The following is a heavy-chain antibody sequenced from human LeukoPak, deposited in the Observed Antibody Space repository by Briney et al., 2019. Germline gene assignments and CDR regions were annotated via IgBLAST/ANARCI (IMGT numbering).Heavy chain of an antibody. J-gene: IGHJ4*02. CDR1: GGSFSGYY. CDR2: INHSGST. CDR3: ARGPGFCSSTSCLGGYFDY. V-gene: IGHV4-34*01. Sequence: KTSETLSLTCAVYGGSFSGYYWSWIRRPPGKGLEWIGEINHSGSTNYNPSLKSRVTISVDTSKNQFSLKLSSVTAADTAVYYCARGPGFCSSTSCLGGYFDYWGQGTLVTVSS. D-gene: IGHD2-2*01.